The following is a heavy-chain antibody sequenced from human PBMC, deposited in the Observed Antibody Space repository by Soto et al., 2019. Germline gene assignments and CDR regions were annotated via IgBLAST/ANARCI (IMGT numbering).Heavy chain of an antibody. CDR2: ISGSGDST. CDR1: GFTFSSYA. Sequence: EVQLLESGGGLVQPGGSLRLSCAASGFTFSSYAMRWVRQAPGKGLEWVSAISGSGDSTYYADSVKGRFTISRDNSKNRLYLQMNSRRAEDTAVYCCAKRAHGLVFDDWGQGPLVTVSS. CDR3: AKRAHGLVFDD. V-gene: IGHV3-23*01. J-gene: IGHJ4*02.